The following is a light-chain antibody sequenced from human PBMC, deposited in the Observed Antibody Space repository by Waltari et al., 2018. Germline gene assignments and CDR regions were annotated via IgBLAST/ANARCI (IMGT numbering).Light chain of an antibody. Sequence: DIQLTQSPSFLSASVGDRVTITCRASQGISSYLAWYQQKPGKAPKLLIYAASTLQSGVPSRFSGSGSGTEFTLTISSLQPEDFATYYCQQPNSYPPMYTFGQGTKLEIK. V-gene: IGKV1-9*01. CDR3: QQPNSYPPMYT. CDR1: QGISSY. CDR2: AAS. J-gene: IGKJ2*01.